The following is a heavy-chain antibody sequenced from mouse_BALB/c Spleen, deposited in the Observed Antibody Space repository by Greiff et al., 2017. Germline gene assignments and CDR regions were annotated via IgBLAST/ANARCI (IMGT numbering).Heavy chain of an antibody. V-gene: IGHV5-6-5*01. Sequence: EVQLVESGAGLVKPGGSLKLSCAASGFTFTSYAMSWVRQTPEKRLEWVASISSGGSTYYPASVKGRFTISRDNARNSLYLQMSGLRSDDTAMYYCARGQASFDYWGQGTLVTVSA. J-gene: IGHJ3*01. D-gene: IGHD6-1*01. CDR3: ARGQASFDY. CDR2: ISSGGST. CDR1: GFTFTSYA.